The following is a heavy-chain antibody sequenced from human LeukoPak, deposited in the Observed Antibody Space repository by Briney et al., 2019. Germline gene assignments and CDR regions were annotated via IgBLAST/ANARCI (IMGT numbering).Heavy chain of an antibody. J-gene: IGHJ3*02. CDR2: IKSKTSGGTA. D-gene: IGHD5-24*01. Sequence: IPGGSLRLSCAASEFTFSNAWMTWVRQAPGKGLEWVGRIKSKTSGGTADYAAPVKGRFTISRDDSNNTLFLQMNSLRAEDTAVYYCAKDRLQIWHDAFDIWGQGTMVTVSS. CDR3: AKDRLQIWHDAFDI. V-gene: IGHV3-15*01. CDR1: EFTFSNAW.